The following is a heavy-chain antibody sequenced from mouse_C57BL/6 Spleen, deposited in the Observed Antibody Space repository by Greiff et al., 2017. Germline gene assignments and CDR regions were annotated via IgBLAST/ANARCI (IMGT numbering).Heavy chain of an antibody. J-gene: IGHJ1*03. Sequence: VQLQQPGAELVKPGASVKLSCKASGYTFTSYWMHWVKQRPGQGLEWIGMIHPNSGSTNYNEKFKSKATLTVDKSSSTAYMQLRSLTSEDSAVYYFANYYGSSYLYCDVWGTGTTVTVSS. CDR2: IHPNSGST. V-gene: IGHV1-64*01. CDR3: ANYYGSSYLYCDV. CDR1: GYTFTSYW. D-gene: IGHD1-1*01.